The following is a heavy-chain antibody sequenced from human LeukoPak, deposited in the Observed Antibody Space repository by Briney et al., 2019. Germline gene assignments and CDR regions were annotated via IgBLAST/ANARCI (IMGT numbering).Heavy chain of an antibody. CDR2: IYYRSKWYS. CDR3: GRAEHDWGSDY. CDR1: GDSVSGNRAT. D-gene: IGHD3-9*01. V-gene: IGHV6-1*01. Sequence: SQTLSLTCAISGDSVSGNRATWNWLRRSPSRGLEWLGRIYYRSKWYSDYAVSVKGRITINPDTSKNQFSLLLNSVTPEDTAVYFCGRAEHDWGSDYWGQGTLVTVSS. J-gene: IGHJ4*02.